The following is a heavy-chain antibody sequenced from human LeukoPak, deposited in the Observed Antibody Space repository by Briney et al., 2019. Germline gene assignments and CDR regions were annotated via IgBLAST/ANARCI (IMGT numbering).Heavy chain of an antibody. J-gene: IGHJ4*02. CDR3: AKANPYSSDGEGDY. V-gene: IGHV3-23*01. D-gene: IGHD6-19*01. Sequence: GGSLRLSCAASGFTFSSYAMSWVRQAPGKGLEWVSAISGSGGSTYYADSVKGRFTISRDNSKNTLYLQMNSLRAEDTAVYHCAKANPYSSDGEGDYWGQGTLVTVS. CDR2: ISGSGGST. CDR1: GFTFSSYA.